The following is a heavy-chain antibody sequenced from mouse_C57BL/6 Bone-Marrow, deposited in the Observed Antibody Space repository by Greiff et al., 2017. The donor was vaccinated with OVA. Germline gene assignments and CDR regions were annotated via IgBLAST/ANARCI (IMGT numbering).Heavy chain of an antibody. D-gene: IGHD3-1*01. J-gene: IGHJ1*03. CDR2: IDPSDSYT. CDR1: GYTFTSYW. V-gene: IGHV1-50*01. Sequence: QVQLQQPGAELVKPGASVKLFCKASGYTFTSYWMQWVKQRPGQGLEWIGEIDPSDSYTTYNQKLKGKATLTVDTSSSTAYMQLSSLTSEDSAVYFGAIPVGLPRYFDVWGRGTAVTVSS. CDR3: AIPVGLPRYFDV.